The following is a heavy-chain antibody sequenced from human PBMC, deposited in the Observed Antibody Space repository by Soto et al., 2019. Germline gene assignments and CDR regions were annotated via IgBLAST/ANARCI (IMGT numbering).Heavy chain of an antibody. V-gene: IGHV1-69*13. CDR1: GGTFSSYA. D-gene: IGHD3-3*01. J-gene: IGHJ6*02. CDR2: IIPIFGTA. Sequence: GASVKVSCKASGGTFSSYAISWGRQAPGQGLEWMGGIIPIFGTANYAQKFQGRVTITADESTSTAYMELSSLRSEDTAVYYCARVAYDFWSGILTSSHYYPYGMDVSGQGPTVSVSS. CDR3: ARVAYDFWSGILTSSHYYPYGMDV.